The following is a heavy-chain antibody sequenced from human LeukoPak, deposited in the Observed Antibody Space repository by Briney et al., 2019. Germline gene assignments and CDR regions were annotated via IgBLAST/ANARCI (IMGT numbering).Heavy chain of an antibody. Sequence: SETLSLTCTVSGGSISSYYWSWIRQPPGKGLEWIGYIYYSGSTNYNPSLKSRVTISVDTSKNQFSLKLSSVTAADTAVYYCAREKVGAGDIAFDIWGQGTMVTVSS. CDR2: IYYSGST. CDR1: GGSISSYY. D-gene: IGHD1-26*01. V-gene: IGHV4-59*01. CDR3: AREKVGAGDIAFDI. J-gene: IGHJ3*02.